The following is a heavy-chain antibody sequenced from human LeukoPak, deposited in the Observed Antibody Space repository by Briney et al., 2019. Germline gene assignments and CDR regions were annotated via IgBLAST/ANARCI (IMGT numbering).Heavy chain of an antibody. V-gene: IGHV1-69*13. J-gene: IGHJ4*02. Sequence: SVKVSCKASGYTFTNYDINWVRQAPGQGLEWMGGIIPIFGTANYAQKFQGRVTITADESTSTAYMELSSLSSEDTAVYYCARGSSDIVVVPAAPFLYWGQGTLVTVSS. CDR2: IIPIFGTA. D-gene: IGHD2-2*01. CDR3: ARGSSDIVVVPAAPFLY. CDR1: GYTFTNYD.